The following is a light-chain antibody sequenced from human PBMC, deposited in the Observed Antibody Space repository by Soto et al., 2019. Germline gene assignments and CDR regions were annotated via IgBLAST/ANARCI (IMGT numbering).Light chain of an antibody. V-gene: IGKV2-28*01. CDR1: QSLLHSNGYNY. CDR2: LGS. Sequence: DIVMTQSPLSLPVTPGEPASISCRSSQSLLHSNGYNYLDWYLQKPGQSPQVLIYLGSNRASGVPVRFSGSGSGTDFTLKISRVEAEDAGVYYCMQALQSPITFGQGTRLEIK. J-gene: IGKJ5*01. CDR3: MQALQSPIT.